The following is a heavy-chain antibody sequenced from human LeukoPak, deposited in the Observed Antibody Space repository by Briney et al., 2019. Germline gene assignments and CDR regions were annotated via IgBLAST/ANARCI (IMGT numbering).Heavy chain of an antibody. D-gene: IGHD2-15*01. J-gene: IGHJ6*02. V-gene: IGHV3-73*01. CDR1: GFSFSCSV. CDR2: IRSRAKSYVA. CDR3: TRHSDKYCSGAGCYVNNFYGLDV. Sequence: GGSLRLSCAASGFSFSCSVMHWVRQASGKGLEWVGRIRSRAKSYVAVYAASMEGRFTISRDDSQNTAYLEMNSLTTEDTAVYYCTRHSDKYCSGAGCYVNNFYGLDVWGQGTTVIVSS.